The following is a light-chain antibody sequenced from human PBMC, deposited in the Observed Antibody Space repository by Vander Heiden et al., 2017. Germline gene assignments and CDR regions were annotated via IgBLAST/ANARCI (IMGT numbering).Light chain of an antibody. CDR1: QSISSW. V-gene: IGKV1-5*01. CDR2: DAS. CDR3: HEDNSYPWT. J-gene: IGKJ1*01. Sequence: DIQMTQSPSTLSASVGDRVTITCRASQSISSWLAWYQQKPVKAPKLLIYDASSLESGVPSRFSGSGSGTEFTLTIRSLQPDDFATYYCHEDNSYPWTFGQGTKVEIK.